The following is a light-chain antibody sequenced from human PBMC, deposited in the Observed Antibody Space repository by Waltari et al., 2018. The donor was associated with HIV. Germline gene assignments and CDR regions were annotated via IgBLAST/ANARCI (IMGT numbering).Light chain of an antibody. V-gene: IGKV1-12*01. CDR3: QQANIFPLT. Sequence: DIRVTQSPSSVSASAGDRVTITCRASKDVGNWLAWYQQKPGKAPELLIHDISTLQSGVPSRFSGSGSGTDFTLTISSLQPEDIATYYCQQANIFPLTFGGGTKVEIK. CDR1: KDVGNW. CDR2: DIS. J-gene: IGKJ4*01.